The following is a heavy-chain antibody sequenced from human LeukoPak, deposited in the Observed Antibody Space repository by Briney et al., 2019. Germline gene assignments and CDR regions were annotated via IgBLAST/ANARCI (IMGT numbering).Heavy chain of an antibody. Sequence: GGSLRLSCAASGFTFSSYAMSWVRQAPGKGLEWVSAISGSGGSTYYADSVKGRFTISRDNSKNTLYLQMNSLRAEDTAVYYCAKVYCSSTSCYNEDWGQGTLVTVSS. V-gene: IGHV3-23*01. CDR1: GFTFSSYA. CDR3: AKVYCSSTSCYNED. J-gene: IGHJ4*02. CDR2: ISGSGGST. D-gene: IGHD2-2*01.